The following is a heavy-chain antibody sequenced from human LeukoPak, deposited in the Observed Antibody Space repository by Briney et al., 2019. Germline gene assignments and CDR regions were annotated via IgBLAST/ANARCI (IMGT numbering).Heavy chain of an antibody. J-gene: IGHJ4*02. CDR2: IYYSGST. Sequence: SSETLSLTCTVSGGSISSSSYYWGWIRQPPGTGLEWIGSIYYSGSTYYNPSLKSRVTISVDTSKNQFSLKLSSVTAADTAVYYCARHRAVSVVGNFYFDYWGQGTLVTVSS. D-gene: IGHD1-26*01. V-gene: IGHV4-39*01. CDR3: ARHRAVSVVGNFYFDY. CDR1: GGSISSSSYY.